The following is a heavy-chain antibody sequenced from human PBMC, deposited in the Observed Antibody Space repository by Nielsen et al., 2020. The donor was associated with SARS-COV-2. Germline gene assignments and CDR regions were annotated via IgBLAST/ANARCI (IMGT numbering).Heavy chain of an antibody. CDR2: IYTSGST. CDR3: ASNNPGDIVVVPAAPRGSSWRFDY. D-gene: IGHD2-2*01. J-gene: IGHJ4*02. Sequence: SETLSLTCTVSGGSISSYYWSWIRQPAGKGLEWIGRIYTSGSTNYNPSLKSRVTMSVDTSKNQFSLKLSSVTAADTAVYYCASNNPGDIVVVPAAPRGSSWRFDYWGQGTLVTVSS. V-gene: IGHV4-4*07. CDR1: GGSISSYY.